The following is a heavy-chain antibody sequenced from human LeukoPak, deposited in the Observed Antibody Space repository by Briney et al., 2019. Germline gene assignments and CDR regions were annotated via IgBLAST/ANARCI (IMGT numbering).Heavy chain of an antibody. CDR1: GYTFTSYG. J-gene: IGHJ4*02. CDR3: AKTLSAARGVYYFDY. D-gene: IGHD6-6*01. V-gene: IGHV1-18*01. CDR2: ISVYNGNT. Sequence: GASVKVSCKTSGYTFTSYGISWVRQAPGQGLEWMGWISVYNGNTKYAQNFQGRVTMTTDTSTSTAYMELRSLRSDDTAVYYCAKTLSAARGVYYFDYWGQGTLVTVSS.